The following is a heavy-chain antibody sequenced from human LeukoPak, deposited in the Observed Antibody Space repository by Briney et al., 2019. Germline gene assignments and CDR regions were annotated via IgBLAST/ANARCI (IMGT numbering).Heavy chain of an antibody. CDR2: IIPIFGTA. J-gene: IGHJ4*02. D-gene: IGHD4-23*01. CDR3: SQDYGGNSGTF. Sequence: ASVNVSCKASGGTFSSYAISWVRQAPGQGLEWMGGIIPIFGTANYAQKFQGRVTITADESTSTAYMELSSLRSEDTAVYYCSQDYGGNSGTFWGQGTLVTVSS. CDR1: GGTFSSYA. V-gene: IGHV1-69*13.